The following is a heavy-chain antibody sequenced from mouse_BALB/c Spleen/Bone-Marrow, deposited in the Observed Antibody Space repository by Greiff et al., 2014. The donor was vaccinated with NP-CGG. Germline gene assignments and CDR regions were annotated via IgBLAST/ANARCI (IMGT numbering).Heavy chain of an antibody. CDR3: ARGGISVDY. J-gene: IGHJ2*01. Sequence: VQGVESGAELVRPGSSVKISCKASGYAFSGYWMNWVKQRPGQGLEWIGQIYPGGGDTDYNGKFKGKATLTADKSSSTAYMQLSSLASEVSAVYMCARGGISVDYWGQGTTLTVSS. V-gene: IGHV1-80*01. CDR1: GYAFSGYW. CDR2: IYPGGGDT.